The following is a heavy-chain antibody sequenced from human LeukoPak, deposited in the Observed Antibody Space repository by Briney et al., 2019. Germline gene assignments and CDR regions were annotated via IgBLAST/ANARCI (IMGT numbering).Heavy chain of an antibody. J-gene: IGHJ4*02. CDR3: ASPTIFGGEFDY. D-gene: IGHD3-3*01. CDR2: IRYDGSNK. Sequence: GGSLRLSCAASGFTFSSYAMHWVRQAPGKGLEWVAFIRYDGSNKYYADSVKGRFTISRDNSKNTLYLQMNSLRAEDTAVYYCASPTIFGGEFDYWGQGTLVTVSS. CDR1: GFTFSSYA. V-gene: IGHV3-30*02.